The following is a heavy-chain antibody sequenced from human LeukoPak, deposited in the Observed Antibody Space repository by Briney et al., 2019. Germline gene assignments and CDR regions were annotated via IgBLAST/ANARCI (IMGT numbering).Heavy chain of an antibody. CDR3: ARGGPRGIAAAGMDY. V-gene: IGHV4-30-4*01. J-gene: IGHJ4*02. D-gene: IGHD6-13*01. CDR1: GGSISSGDYY. Sequence: SETLSLTCTVSGGSISSGDYYWSWIRQPPGKGLEWIGYIYYSGSTYYNPSLKSRVTISVDTSKNQFSLKLSSVTAADTAVYYCARGGPRGIAAAGMDYWGQGTLVTVSS. CDR2: IYYSGST.